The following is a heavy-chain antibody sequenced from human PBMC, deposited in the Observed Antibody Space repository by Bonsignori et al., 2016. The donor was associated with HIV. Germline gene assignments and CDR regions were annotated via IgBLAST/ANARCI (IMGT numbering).Heavy chain of an antibody. CDR2: ISYDGSNK. Sequence: VRQAPGKGLEWVAVISYDGSNKYYADSVKGRFTISRDNSKNTLYLQMNSLRAEDTAVYYCARDEKGYYYDSSGYSIDYWGQGTLVTVSS. D-gene: IGHD3-22*01. J-gene: IGHJ4*02. V-gene: IGHV3-30-3*01. CDR3: ARDEKGYYYDSSGYSIDY.